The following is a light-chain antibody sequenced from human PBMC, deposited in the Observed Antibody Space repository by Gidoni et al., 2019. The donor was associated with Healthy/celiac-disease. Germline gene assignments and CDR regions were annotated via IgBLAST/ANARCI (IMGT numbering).Light chain of an antibody. J-gene: IGKJ1*01. CDR3: QKYNNWRT. CDR1: QSVSSN. CDR2: GAS. Sequence: EIVMTQSPATLSVSPGERATLSCRASQSVSSNLAWYQQKPGQAPRLLIYGASTRATGIPARFSGSGFGTEFTLTISSLQSEDFAVYYCQKYNNWRTFGQGTKVEIK. V-gene: IGKV3-15*01.